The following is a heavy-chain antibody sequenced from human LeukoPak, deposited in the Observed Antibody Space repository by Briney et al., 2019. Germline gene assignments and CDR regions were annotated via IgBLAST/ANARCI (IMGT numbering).Heavy chain of an antibody. V-gene: IGHV4-30-2*01. CDR3: ARVWAATRIDI. Sequence: SQTLSLTCTVSGGSISSGGYYWSWIRQPPGKGLEWIGYIYHSGSTYYNPSLKSRVTISVDRSKNQFSLKLSSVTAADTAVYYCARVWAATRIDIWGKGTMVTVSS. J-gene: IGHJ3*02. D-gene: IGHD1-26*01. CDR1: GGSISSGGYY. CDR2: IYHSGST.